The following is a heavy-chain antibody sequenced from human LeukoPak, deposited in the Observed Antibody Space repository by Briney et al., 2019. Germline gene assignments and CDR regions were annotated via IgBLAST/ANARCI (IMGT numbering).Heavy chain of an antibody. CDR3: ARDAQWLVPEGYFYYMDV. CDR1: GFTFSRYS. J-gene: IGHJ6*03. CDR2: ISSRSTNI. V-gene: IGHV3-21*01. Sequence: GGSLRLSCAGSGFTFSRYSMNWFRQAPGKGLERVSSISSRSTNIFYADSVKGRFTISRDNAKNSLYLQMNSLGSEDTAVYYCARDAQWLVPEGYFYYMDVWGKGTTVTVSS. D-gene: IGHD6-19*01.